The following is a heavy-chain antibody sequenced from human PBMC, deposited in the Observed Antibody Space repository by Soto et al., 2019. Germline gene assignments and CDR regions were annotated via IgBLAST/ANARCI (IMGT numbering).Heavy chain of an antibody. CDR1: GGSINNNYYY. J-gene: IGHJ4*02. V-gene: IGHV4-39*01. CDR3: ASQKLDVPAFLDY. Sequence: PSETLSLTCTVSGGSINNNYYYWGWVRQPPGKGLEWIASISRSGTTYYNPSLKSRVTKSIDTSRNQFSLTLTSVTAADTAVYYCASQKLDVPAFLDYLTQGTLVTVS. D-gene: IGHD3-3*02. CDR2: ISRSGTT.